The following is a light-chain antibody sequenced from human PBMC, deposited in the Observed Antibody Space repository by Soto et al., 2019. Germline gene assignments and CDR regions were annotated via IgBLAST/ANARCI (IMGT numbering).Light chain of an antibody. J-gene: IGLJ1*01. CDR3: SSFAGINNFPYV. CDR2: EIN. CDR1: SSDVGAYDY. Sequence: QSALTQPPSASGSPGQSVTISCTGTSSDVGAYDYVSWYQQHPGKAPKLMIYEINKRPSGVPDRFSGSKSGNTASLTVSGLQAEDEADYYCSSFAGINNFPYVFGTGTKVTVL. V-gene: IGLV2-8*01.